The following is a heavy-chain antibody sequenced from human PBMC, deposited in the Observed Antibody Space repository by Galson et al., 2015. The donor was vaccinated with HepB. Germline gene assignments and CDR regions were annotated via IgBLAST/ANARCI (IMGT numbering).Heavy chain of an antibody. CDR1: GFSFSSYW. V-gene: IGHV3-7*05. CDR2: INPDGSET. D-gene: IGHD3-22*01. J-gene: IGHJ4*02. Sequence: SLRLSCAASGFSFSSYWMNWVRRAPGKGLEWVANINPDGSETYYVDSVKGRFTISRDNAKNSLYLQMNNLRAEDTAVYYCATDREAMTLVVIFDSWGQGTLVTVSS. CDR3: ATDREAMTLVVIFDS.